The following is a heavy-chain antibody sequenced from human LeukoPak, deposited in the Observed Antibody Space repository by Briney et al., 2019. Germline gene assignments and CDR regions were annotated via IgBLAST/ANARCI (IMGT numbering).Heavy chain of an antibody. J-gene: IGHJ4*02. CDR2: IYHAGNT. CDR3: SRVRVVPGTSTYNDY. CDR1: GGSISNGGYY. Sequence: SQTLSLTCTVSGGSISNGGYYWSWIRQPPGRGLEWIGYIYHAGNTYYNPSLKSRVTISVDRSKNQFSLKLSSVTAADTAVYYSSRVRVVPGTSTYNDYWGQGTLVTVSS. V-gene: IGHV4-30-2*01. D-gene: IGHD2-2*01.